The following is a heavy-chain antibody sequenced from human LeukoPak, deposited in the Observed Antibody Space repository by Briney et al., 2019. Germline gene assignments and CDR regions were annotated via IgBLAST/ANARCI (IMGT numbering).Heavy chain of an antibody. D-gene: IGHD6-19*01. J-gene: IGHJ4*02. Sequence: GGSLRLSCTASGFTFGDYAMSWFRQAPGKGLGRVGFIRSKAYGGTTEYAASVKGRFTISRDDSKSIAYLQMNSLKTEDTAVYYCTRGGEFGRLVGGVFYFDYWGQGTLVTVSS. CDR1: GFTFGDYA. CDR2: IRSKAYGGTT. CDR3: TRGGEFGRLVGGVFYFDY. V-gene: IGHV3-49*03.